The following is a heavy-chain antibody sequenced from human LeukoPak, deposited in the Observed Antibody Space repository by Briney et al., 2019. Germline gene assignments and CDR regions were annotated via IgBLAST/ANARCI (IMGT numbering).Heavy chain of an antibody. V-gene: IGHV4-39*07. J-gene: IGHJ4*02. CDR3: ARVSGYDWESSYDY. Sequence: SETLSLTCTVSGGSISSISYYWGWIRQPPGKGLEWVGSMYHNGSTYYNPSLKSRVTISVDTSKNQFSLKLSSVTAADTAVYYCARVSGYDWESSYDYWGQGTLVTVSS. D-gene: IGHD5-12*01. CDR2: MYHNGST. CDR1: GGSISSISYY.